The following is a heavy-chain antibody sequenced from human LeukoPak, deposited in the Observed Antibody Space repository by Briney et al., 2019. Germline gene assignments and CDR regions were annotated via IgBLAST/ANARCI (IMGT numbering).Heavy chain of an antibody. CDR1: GGSFSGYY. Sequence: PSETLSLTCAVYGGSFSGYYWSWIRQPPGKGLEWIGEINHSGSTNYNPSLKSRVTISVDTSKNQFSLKLSSLTAADTAVYYCARGLVGATYFDYWGQGTLVTVSS. V-gene: IGHV4-34*01. J-gene: IGHJ4*02. CDR3: ARGLVGATYFDY. CDR2: INHSGST. D-gene: IGHD1-26*01.